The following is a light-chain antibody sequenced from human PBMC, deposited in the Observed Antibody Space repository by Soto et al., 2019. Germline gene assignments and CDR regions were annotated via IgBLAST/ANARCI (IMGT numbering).Light chain of an antibody. J-gene: IGKJ2*01. Sequence: ELVLTQSPGTLSLSPGERATLSCRASQSVSSSYLGWYQQKPGQAPRLLIYDASSRATGIPDRFSGSGSGTDFTLTISRLEPEDFAVYFCQQYGSSPYTFGQGTKLEIK. CDR3: QQYGSSPYT. V-gene: IGKV3-20*01. CDR1: QSVSSSY. CDR2: DAS.